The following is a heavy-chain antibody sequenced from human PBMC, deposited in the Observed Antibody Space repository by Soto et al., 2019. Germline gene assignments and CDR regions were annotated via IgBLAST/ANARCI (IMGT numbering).Heavy chain of an antibody. CDR3: ARTRITMVRGVSGYYYGMDV. Sequence: QVQLVQSGAEVKKPGSSVKVSCKASGGTFSSYAISWVRQAPGQGLEWMGGIIPIFGTANYAQKFQGRVTITADKSTSTAYTELSSLRSEDTAVYYCARTRITMVRGVSGYYYGMDVWGQGTTVTVSS. D-gene: IGHD3-10*01. J-gene: IGHJ6*02. CDR2: IIPIFGTA. CDR1: GGTFSSYA. V-gene: IGHV1-69*06.